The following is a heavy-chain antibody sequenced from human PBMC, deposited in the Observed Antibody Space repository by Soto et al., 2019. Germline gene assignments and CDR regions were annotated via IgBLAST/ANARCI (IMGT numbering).Heavy chain of an antibody. CDR1: RGTFNTSP. CDR3: ATPHLRGRQYDYRSPATASLYHSGLGV. V-gene: IGHV1-69*01. Sequence: QVLLAQSGAEVKKPGSSVKVSCQTSRGTFNTSPISWVRQALGPGLAWLGAIVPVVGMVNYAQQFQDRLNLTADESTTSVCMEVSRLTPEDTAGYVCATPHLRGRQYDYRSPATASLYHSGLGVWGQGTTVIV. D-gene: IGHD3-3*01. J-gene: IGHJ6*02. CDR2: IVPVVGMV.